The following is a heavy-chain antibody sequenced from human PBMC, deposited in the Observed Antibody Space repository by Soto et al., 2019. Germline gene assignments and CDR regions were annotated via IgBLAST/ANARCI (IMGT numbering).Heavy chain of an antibody. J-gene: IGHJ6*02. CDR2: INHSGST. Sequence: TSETLSLTCAVYGGSFSGFYWSWIRPPPGKGLEWIGEINHSGSTNYNPSLKSRVTISVDTSKNQFSLKLSSVTAADTAVYYCARAPRGDFWSGYPYYYYGMDVWGQGTTVTVSS. CDR3: ARAPRGDFWSGYPYYYYGMDV. D-gene: IGHD3-3*01. CDR1: GGSFSGFY. V-gene: IGHV4-34*01.